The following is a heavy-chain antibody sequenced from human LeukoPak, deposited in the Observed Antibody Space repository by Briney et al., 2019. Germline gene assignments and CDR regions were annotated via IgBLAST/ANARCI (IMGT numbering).Heavy chain of an antibody. CDR3: ARYYYDSSGLGDY. CDR1: GFTFDDYG. J-gene: IGHJ4*02. CDR2: INWSGGST. D-gene: IGHD3-22*01. Sequence: PGGSLRLSCAASGFTFDDYGVSWVRQPPGKGLDWVSGINWSGGSTGYADSVKGRFTISRDNAKNSLYLQMNSLRAEDTALYYCARYYYDSSGLGDYWGQGTLVTVSS. V-gene: IGHV3-20*04.